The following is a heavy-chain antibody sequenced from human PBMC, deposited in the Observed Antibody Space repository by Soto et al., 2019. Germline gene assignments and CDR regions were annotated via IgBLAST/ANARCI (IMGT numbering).Heavy chain of an antibody. V-gene: IGHV1-2*04. CDR2: INPNSGGT. J-gene: IGHJ6*04. CDR3: ARDADRGGDIVTGYYYYYGMDV. CDR1: GYTFTGYY. D-gene: IGHD3-9*01. Sequence: ASVKVSCKASGYTFTGYYMHWVRQAPGQGLEWMGWINPNSGGTNYAQKFQGWVTMTRDTSISTAYMELSRLRSDDTAVYYCARDADRGGDIVTGYYYYYGMDVWGKGTTVTVSS.